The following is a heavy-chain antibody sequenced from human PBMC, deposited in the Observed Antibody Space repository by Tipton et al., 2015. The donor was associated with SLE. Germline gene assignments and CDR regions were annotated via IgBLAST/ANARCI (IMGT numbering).Heavy chain of an antibody. CDR1: GFTFSSYA. Sequence: SLRLSCAASGFTFSSYAMSWVRQAPGKGLEWVSAISGSGGSTYYADSVKGRFTISRDNSKNTLYLQMNSLRAEDTAVYYCAKELHDTSARNKRHYDSTFYWGQGTLVTVSS. D-gene: IGHD3-22*01. J-gene: IGHJ4*02. V-gene: IGHV3-23*01. CDR2: ISGSGGST. CDR3: AKELHDTSARNKRHYDSTFY.